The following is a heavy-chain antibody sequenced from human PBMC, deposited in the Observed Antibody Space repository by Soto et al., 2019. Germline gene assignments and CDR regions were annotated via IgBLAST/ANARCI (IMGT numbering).Heavy chain of an antibody. CDR2: IIPIFGTA. Sequence: QVQLVQSGAEVKKPGSSVKVSCKASGGTFSSYAISWVRQAPGQGLEWMGGIIPIFGTANYAQKFQGRVXIXAXEXXSTAYMELSSLRSEDTAVYYCARVRIGTTSYSFDYWGQGTLVTVSS. D-gene: IGHD1-7*01. V-gene: IGHV1-69*12. CDR3: ARVRIGTTSYSFDY. J-gene: IGHJ4*02. CDR1: GGTFSSYA.